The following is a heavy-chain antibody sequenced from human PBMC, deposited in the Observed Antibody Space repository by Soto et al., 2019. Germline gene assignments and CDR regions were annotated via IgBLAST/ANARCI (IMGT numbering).Heavy chain of an antibody. D-gene: IGHD2-8*02. CDR1: GYNFANFW. V-gene: IGHV5-51*01. Sequence: GESLKISCKGSGYNFANFWIGWVRQMPGKGLEWMGMIFPGDSDTKNSPSLEGQITMSVDKSDSSAYLQWRSLKASDTAIYYCAAGYSTGLDAFDIWGQGTMVTVS. CDR3: AAGYSTGLDAFDI. J-gene: IGHJ3*02. CDR2: IFPGDSDT.